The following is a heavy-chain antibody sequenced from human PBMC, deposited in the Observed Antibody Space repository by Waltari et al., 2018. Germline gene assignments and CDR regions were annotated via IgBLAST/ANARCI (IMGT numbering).Heavy chain of an antibody. CDR2: INQDGSEK. Sequence: EVQLAESGGGLGQSGGSLGLSCGASGVTFNRYWRTWVRQAPGKGVEWVASINQDGSEKYYLDSVKGRFTISRDNAKNSVQLQMNSLRAEDTAVYFCAKGRDYGDYWGQGTLITVSS. J-gene: IGHJ4*02. CDR3: AKGRDYGDY. CDR1: GVTFNRYW. V-gene: IGHV3-7*01.